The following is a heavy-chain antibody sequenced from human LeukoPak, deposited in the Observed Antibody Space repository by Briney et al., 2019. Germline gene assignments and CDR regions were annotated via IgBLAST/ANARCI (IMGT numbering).Heavy chain of an antibody. CDR1: GGTFSSSSLY. D-gene: IGHD3-22*01. Sequence: SETLSLTCTVSGGTFSSSSLYWGWIRQPPGKGLEWIVSFYDSGSTYYNPSLKSRVTISVDSSKNQFSLKLSSVTAADTAVYYCSRHYYDSSGYNRGYHYWGQGTLVTVSS. V-gene: IGHV4-39*01. CDR2: FYDSGST. J-gene: IGHJ4*02. CDR3: SRHYYDSSGYNRGYHY.